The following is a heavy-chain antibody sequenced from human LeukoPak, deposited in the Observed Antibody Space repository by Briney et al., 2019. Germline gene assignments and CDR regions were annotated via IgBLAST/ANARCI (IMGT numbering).Heavy chain of an antibody. Sequence: PGGSLRLSCAASGFTFSSYAMSWVRQAPGKGLEWVSGISGSGGSTYYADSVKGRFTISRDNSKNTLYLQMNSLRAEDTAVYYCAKDPLSHSSGHYHEWYFDYWGQGTLVTVSS. V-gene: IGHV3-23*01. J-gene: IGHJ4*02. D-gene: IGHD3-22*01. CDR1: GFTFSSYA. CDR3: AKDPLSHSSGHYHEWYFDY. CDR2: ISGSGGST.